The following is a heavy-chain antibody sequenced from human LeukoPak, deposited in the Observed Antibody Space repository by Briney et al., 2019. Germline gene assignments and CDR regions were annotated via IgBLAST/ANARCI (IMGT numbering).Heavy chain of an antibody. Sequence: PGGSLRLSCAASGFTFSSYAMSWVRQAPGKGLEWVSAISGSGGSTYYADSVKGRFTISRDNSKNTLYLQMNSLRAEDTAVYYCAKADDYVWGSRNYYMDVWGKGTTVTVSS. D-gene: IGHD3-16*01. V-gene: IGHV3-23*01. J-gene: IGHJ6*03. CDR3: AKADDYVWGSRNYYMDV. CDR1: GFTFSSYA. CDR2: ISGSGGST.